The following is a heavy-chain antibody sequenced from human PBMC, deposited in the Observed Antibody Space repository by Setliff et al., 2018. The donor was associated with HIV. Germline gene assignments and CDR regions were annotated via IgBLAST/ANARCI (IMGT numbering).Heavy chain of an antibody. CDR2: IYWDGDT. Sequence: SGPTLVNPTETPTLTCAFSGFSLATDGVSLGWIRQPPGEGPEWLALIYWDGDTRYNPSLKGRLTVTKATSNNHVVLIMSHMDPEDTATYFCAHVNSFRSVYFDSWGEGMLVTVSS. CDR3: AHVNSFRSVYFDS. CDR1: GFSLATDGVS. J-gene: IGHJ4*01. V-gene: IGHV2-5*02. D-gene: IGHD3-10*01.